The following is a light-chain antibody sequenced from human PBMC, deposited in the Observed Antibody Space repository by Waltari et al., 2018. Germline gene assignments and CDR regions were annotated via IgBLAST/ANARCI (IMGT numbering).Light chain of an antibody. CDR1: ESVSSN. CDR2: SAY. Sequence: EIVMTQSPATLSVSPGERAIFSCRASESVSSNLAWYQHKPGHAPMLLIHSAYAGASGIPARFSGSGSGTEFTLTISSLQSEDLAVYYCHQYNSWPPGGTFGQGTKVEIK. CDR3: HQYNSWPPGGT. J-gene: IGKJ1*01. V-gene: IGKV3-15*01.